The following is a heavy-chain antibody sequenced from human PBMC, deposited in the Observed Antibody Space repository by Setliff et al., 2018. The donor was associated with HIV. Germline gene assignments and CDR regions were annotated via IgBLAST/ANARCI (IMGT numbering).Heavy chain of an antibody. CDR1: GGSFSGYY. CDR2: INHSGST. Sequence: PSETLSLTCAVYGGSFSGYYWSRIRQPPGKGLEWIGEINHSGSTNYNPSLQSRVTISLDTSNNQFSLKLTSVTAADTAMYYCASFFVTTVTNQDYWGQGTPVTVSS. J-gene: IGHJ4*02. CDR3: ASFFVTTVTNQDY. D-gene: IGHD4-17*01. V-gene: IGHV4-34*01.